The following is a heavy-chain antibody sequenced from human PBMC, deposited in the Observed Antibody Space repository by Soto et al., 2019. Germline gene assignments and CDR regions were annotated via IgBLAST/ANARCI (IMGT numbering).Heavy chain of an antibody. V-gene: IGHV1-18*01. J-gene: IGHJ4*03. D-gene: IGHD3-22*01. CDR3: AREGVTPYDRYVSDF. Sequence: QETGQRLEWMGWISTYNGDTNYAQTFQGRVTMTTDTSTSTVHMEVRSLRSDDTAVYYCAREGVTPYDRYVSDFWGHGTPVTGSS. CDR2: ISTYNGDT.